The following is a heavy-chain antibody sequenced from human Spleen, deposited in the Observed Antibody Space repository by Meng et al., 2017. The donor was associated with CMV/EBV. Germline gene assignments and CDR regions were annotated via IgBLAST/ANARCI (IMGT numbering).Heavy chain of an antibody. J-gene: IGHJ4*02. V-gene: IGHV3-48*03. CDR2: ISGSGTTL. CDR3: AREGYCSRNSCYGFFDF. CDR1: GFTFSTFD. D-gene: IGHD2-2*01. Sequence: GGSLRLSCAASGFTFSTFDMNWVRQAPGKGLEWISYISGSGTTLYYADSVKGRFTISRDNAENSLYLQMNSLRAEDTAVYYCAREGYCSRNSCYGFFDFWGQGTLVTVSS.